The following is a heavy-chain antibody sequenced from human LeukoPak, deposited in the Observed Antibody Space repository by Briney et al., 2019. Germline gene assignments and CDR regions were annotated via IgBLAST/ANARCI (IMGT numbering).Heavy chain of an antibody. Sequence: GGSLRLSCAASGFTFSSYGMSWVRQAPGKGLEWVGRIRSKANNHATHYSASVKGRFTISRDDSENTAYLQMTNLNPEDTAVYYCTSQAGYSSSWYNWGQGTLVTVSS. CDR1: GFTFSSYG. CDR3: TSQAGYSSSWYN. CDR2: IRSKANNHAT. J-gene: IGHJ4*02. D-gene: IGHD6-13*01. V-gene: IGHV3-73*01.